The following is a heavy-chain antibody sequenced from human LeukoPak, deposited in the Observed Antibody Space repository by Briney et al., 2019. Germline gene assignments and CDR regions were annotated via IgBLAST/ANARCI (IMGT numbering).Heavy chain of an antibody. D-gene: IGHD3-22*01. J-gene: IGHJ2*01. V-gene: IGHV4-38-2*01. CDR1: GYSISSGYY. Sequence: SETLSLTCAVSGYSISSGYYWGWIRQPPGKGLEWIGSIYHSGSTYYNPSLKNRVTISVDTSKNQFSLKLSSVTAADTAVYYCARRPYDSSGYYPYWYFDLWGRGTLVTVSS. CDR2: IYHSGST. CDR3: ARRPYDSSGYYPYWYFDL.